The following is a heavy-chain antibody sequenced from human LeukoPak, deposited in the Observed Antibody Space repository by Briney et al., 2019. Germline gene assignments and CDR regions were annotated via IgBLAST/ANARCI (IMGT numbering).Heavy chain of an antibody. D-gene: IGHD2-15*01. V-gene: IGHV3-21*01. CDR1: GFTFSSYS. J-gene: IGHJ2*01. Sequence: GGSLRLSCAASGFTFSSYSMNWVRQAPGKGLEWVSSISSSSSYIYYADSVKGRFTISRDNAKNSLYLQMNSLRAGDTAVYYCARDSDVVVVAATRDWYFDLWGRGTLVTVSS. CDR2: ISSSSSYI. CDR3: ARDSDVVVVAATRDWYFDL.